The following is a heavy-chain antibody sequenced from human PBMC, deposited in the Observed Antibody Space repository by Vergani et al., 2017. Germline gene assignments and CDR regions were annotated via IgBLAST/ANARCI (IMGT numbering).Heavy chain of an antibody. CDR1: GFTFGDYA. CDR3: TRAYGDYEGEFDY. CDR2: IRSKAYGGTT. J-gene: IGHJ4*02. V-gene: IGHV3-49*04. Sequence: VQLVESGGGVVQPGRSLRLSCAASGFTFGDYAMSWVRQAPGKGLEWVGFIRSKAYGGTTEYAASVKGRFTISRDDSKSIAYLQMNSLKTEDTAVYYCTRAYGDYEGEFDYWGQGTLVTVSS. D-gene: IGHD4-17*01.